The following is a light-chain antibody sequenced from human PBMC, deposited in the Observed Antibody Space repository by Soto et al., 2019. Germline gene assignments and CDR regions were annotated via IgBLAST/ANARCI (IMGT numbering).Light chain of an antibody. Sequence: DIQMTQSPSSLSASVGDRVTITCRASQSISSYLSWYQQKPGEAPKLLINVASTLQSGVPSRFSGSGSETEFTLTISGLQPGDSATYYCQQYNSYSPTFGQGTKVDIK. V-gene: IGKV1-5*01. CDR1: QSISSY. CDR3: QQYNSYSPT. J-gene: IGKJ1*01. CDR2: VAS.